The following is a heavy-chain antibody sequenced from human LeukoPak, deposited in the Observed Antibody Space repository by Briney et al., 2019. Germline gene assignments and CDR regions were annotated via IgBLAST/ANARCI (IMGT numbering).Heavy chain of an antibody. J-gene: IGHJ4*02. Sequence: GGSLRLSCAASGFTFSSYAMGWVRQAPGKGLEWVSAITASGGNTYYADSVKGRFTISRDNSKNTLYLQVNSLRAEDTAVYYCAKGNGYSYGRYYFDYWGQGTMVTVSS. CDR1: GFTFSSYA. D-gene: IGHD5-18*01. V-gene: IGHV3-23*01. CDR3: AKGNGYSYGRYYFDY. CDR2: ITASGGNT.